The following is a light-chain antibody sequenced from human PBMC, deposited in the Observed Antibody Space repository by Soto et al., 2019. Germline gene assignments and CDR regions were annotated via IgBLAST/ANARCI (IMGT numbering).Light chain of an antibody. CDR2: LNSDGSH. CDR3: QTWGTGIQV. CDR1: SGHNTYA. V-gene: IGLV4-69*01. J-gene: IGLJ3*02. Sequence: QSVLTQSPSASASLGASVKLTCTLSSGHNTYAIAWHQQQPEKGPRYLMKLNSDGSHTKGDGIPDRFSGSSSGAERYLTISSLQSEEEADYYCQTWGTGIQVFGGGTKVTVL.